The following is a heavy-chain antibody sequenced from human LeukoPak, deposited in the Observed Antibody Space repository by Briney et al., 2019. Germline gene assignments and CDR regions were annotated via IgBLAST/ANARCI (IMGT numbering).Heavy chain of an antibody. CDR3: ARDRLGFRVDV. J-gene: IGHJ6*04. D-gene: IGHD3-10*01. CDR2: INTSGNT. V-gene: IGHV4-4*07. Sequence: SETLSLTCTVSGDSISGSYWTWIRQSAGKGLEWIGRINTSGNTNYNPSLKSRVTMSLDTSKNQFSLNMSSVTVADTAVHYCARDRLGFRVDVWGKGTTVTFSS. CDR1: GDSISGSY.